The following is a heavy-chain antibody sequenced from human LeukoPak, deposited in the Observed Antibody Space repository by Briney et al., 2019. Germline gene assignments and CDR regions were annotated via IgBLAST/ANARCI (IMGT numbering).Heavy chain of an antibody. V-gene: IGHV1-46*01. CDR1: GYTFTSYY. CDR3: ARDNSVGDYAWWFDP. D-gene: IGHD1-26*01. CDR2: INPSGGTT. Sequence: VSAKVSCKASGYTFTSYYMHWVRQAPGQGLEWMGLINPSGGTTRYAQKFQGRVTMTRDLSTSTDYMELSSLRSDDTAVYFCARDNSVGDYAWWFDPWGQGTLVTVSS. J-gene: IGHJ5*02.